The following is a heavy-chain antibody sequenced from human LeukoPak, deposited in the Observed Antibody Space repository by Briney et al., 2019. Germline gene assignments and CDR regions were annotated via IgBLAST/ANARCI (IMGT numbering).Heavy chain of an antibody. CDR2: ITSGSSYT. CDR3: ASGRGRRMDV. V-gene: IGHV3-11*06. Sequence: PGGSLRLSCAASGFTFSDSYMSWIRQAPGKGLEWVSTITSGSSYTNYGDSVKGRFTISRDNAKDSLYLQMNSLRADDMAVYYCASGRGRRMDVWGQGTTVTVSS. CDR1: GFTFSDSY. J-gene: IGHJ6*02. D-gene: IGHD1-1*01.